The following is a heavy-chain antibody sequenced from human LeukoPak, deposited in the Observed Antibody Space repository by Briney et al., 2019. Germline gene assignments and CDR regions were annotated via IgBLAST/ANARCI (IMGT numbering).Heavy chain of an antibody. CDR1: GYSISSGYY. CDR2: IYHSGST. D-gene: IGHD3-3*01. Sequence: PSETLSLTCAVSGYSISSGYYWGWIRQPPGKGLEWIGSIYHSGSTYYNPSLKSRVTISVDTSKNQFSLKLSSVTAADTAVYYCARFYDFWSGLIDYWGQGTLVTASS. V-gene: IGHV4-38-2*01. J-gene: IGHJ4*02. CDR3: ARFYDFWSGLIDY.